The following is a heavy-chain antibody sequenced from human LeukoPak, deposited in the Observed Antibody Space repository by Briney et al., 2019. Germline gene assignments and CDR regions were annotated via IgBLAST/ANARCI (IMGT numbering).Heavy chain of an antibody. CDR2: INHSGST. Sequence: PSETLSLTCAVYGGSFSGYYWSWIRQPPGKGLEWIGEINHSGSTNYNPSLKSRVTISVDTSKNQFSLKLSSVTAADTAVYYRARVGGAIVVVPAAMRRNWFDPWGQGTLVTVSS. CDR3: ARVGGAIVVVPAAMRRNWFDP. V-gene: IGHV4-34*01. CDR1: GGSFSGYY. J-gene: IGHJ5*02. D-gene: IGHD2-2*01.